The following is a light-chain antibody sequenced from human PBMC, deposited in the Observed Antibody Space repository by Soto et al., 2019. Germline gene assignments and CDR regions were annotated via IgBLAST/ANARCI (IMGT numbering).Light chain of an antibody. V-gene: IGKV3-15*01. CDR2: GAS. J-gene: IGKJ3*01. Sequence: EIVMTQSPATLSVSPGERATLSCRASQSISSNLPWYQQKPGQAPRLLIYGASTRATGIPATFSGSGSGTKFTLTISSVQSEDLAVYYCRQDKKWPYTFGPGTKVDIK. CDR1: QSISSN. CDR3: RQDKKWPYT.